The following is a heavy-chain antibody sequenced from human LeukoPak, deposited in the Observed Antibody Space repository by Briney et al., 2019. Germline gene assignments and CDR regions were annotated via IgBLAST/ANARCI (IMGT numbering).Heavy chain of an antibody. CDR3: ARSYGSGSYSRLWVGY. CDR2: IYYSGST. J-gene: IGHJ4*02. Sequence: SETLSLTCTVSGGSINSSSYYWGWIRQPPGKGLEWIGSIYYSGSTYYNPSLKSRVTISVDTSKNQFSLKLSSVTAADTAVYYCARSYGSGSYSRLWVGYWGQGTLVTVSS. D-gene: IGHD3-10*01. CDR1: GGSINSSSYY. V-gene: IGHV4-39*01.